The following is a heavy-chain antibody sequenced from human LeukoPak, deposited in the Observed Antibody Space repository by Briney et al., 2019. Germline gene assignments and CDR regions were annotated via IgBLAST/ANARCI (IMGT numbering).Heavy chain of an antibody. CDR3: ARVGYDSSGYYPIDY. Sequence: ASETLSLTCTVFGGSISSYYWSWIRQPPGKGLEWIGYIYYSGNTNYNPSLKSRVTISVDTSKNQFSLKLSSVTAADTAVYYCARVGYDSSGYYPIDYWGQGTLVTVSS. CDR1: GGSISSYY. D-gene: IGHD3-22*01. V-gene: IGHV4-59*01. CDR2: IYYSGNT. J-gene: IGHJ4*02.